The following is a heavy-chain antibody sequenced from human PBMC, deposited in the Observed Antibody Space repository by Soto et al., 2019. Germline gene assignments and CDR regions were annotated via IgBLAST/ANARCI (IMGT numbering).Heavy chain of an antibody. J-gene: IGHJ3*02. V-gene: IGHV3-33*01. CDR2: IWYDGSNK. CDR1: GFTFSSYG. D-gene: IGHD3-22*01. CDR3: ARDRDYDSSGYYSPVAFDI. Sequence: PGGSLRLSCAASGFTFSSYGMHWVRQAPGKGLEWVAVIWYDGSNKYYADSVKGRFTISRDNSKNTLYLQMNSLRAEDTAVYYCARDRDYDSSGYYSPVAFDIWGQGTMVTVPS.